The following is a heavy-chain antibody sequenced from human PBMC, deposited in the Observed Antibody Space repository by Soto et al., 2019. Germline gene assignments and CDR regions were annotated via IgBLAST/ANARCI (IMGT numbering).Heavy chain of an antibody. D-gene: IGHD4-4*01. CDR3: ARPPDSNYYYYYGMDV. J-gene: IGHJ6*02. CDR1: GFTFSSYA. Sequence: GGSLRLSCAASGFTFSSYAMSWVRQAPGKGLEWVSVISGSGGSTYYADSVKGRFSISRDSSKNTLYLQMNSLRAEDTAVYYCARPPDSNYYYYYGMDVWGQGTTVNVSS. CDR2: ISGSGGST. V-gene: IGHV3-23*01.